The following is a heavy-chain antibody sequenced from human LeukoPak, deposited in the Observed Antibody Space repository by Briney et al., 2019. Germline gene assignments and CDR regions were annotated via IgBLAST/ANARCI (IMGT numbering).Heavy chain of an antibody. V-gene: IGHV3-30-3*01. CDR2: ISYDGSNK. CDR1: GFTFSSYA. Sequence: AGGSLRLSCAASGFTFSSYAMHWVRQAPGKGLEWVAVISYDGSNKYYADSERDRFTISRDNSKHKLYLQMNILRAEHTAVYYWARDEGIGGLGYWGQGTLVTVYS. J-gene: IGHJ4*02. CDR3: ARDEGIGGLGY. D-gene: IGHD3-10*01.